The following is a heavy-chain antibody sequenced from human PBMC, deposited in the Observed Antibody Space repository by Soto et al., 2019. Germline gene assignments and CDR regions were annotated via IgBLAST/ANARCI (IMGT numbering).Heavy chain of an antibody. CDR2: INPNSGGT. V-gene: IGHV1-2*04. J-gene: IGHJ6*02. D-gene: IGHD6-13*01. Sequence: AAVKVSCKASGYTFTGYYMHWVRQAPGQGLEWMGWINPNSGGTNYAQKFQGWVTMTRDTSISTAYMELSRLRSDDTAVYYCASSIAAAGTPYYYYYYGMDVWGQGTTVTVSS. CDR1: GYTFTGYY. CDR3: ASSIAAAGTPYYYYYYGMDV.